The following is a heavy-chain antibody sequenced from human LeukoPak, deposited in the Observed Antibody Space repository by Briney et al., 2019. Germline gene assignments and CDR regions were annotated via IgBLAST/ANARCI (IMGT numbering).Heavy chain of an antibody. J-gene: IGHJ6*03. D-gene: IGHD3-22*01. CDR2: INHSGST. Sequence: PSETLSLTCAVYGGSFSGYYWSWIRQPPGKGLEWIGEINHSGSTNYNPSLKSRVTISVDTSKNQFSLKLSSVTATDTAVYYCARRGRYYDRGYYYYMDVWGKGTTVTVSS. V-gene: IGHV4-34*01. CDR1: GGSFSGYY. CDR3: ARRGRYYDRGYYYYMDV.